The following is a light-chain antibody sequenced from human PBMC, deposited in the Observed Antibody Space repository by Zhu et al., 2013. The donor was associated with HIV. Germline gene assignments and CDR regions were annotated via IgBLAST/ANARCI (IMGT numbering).Light chain of an antibody. J-gene: IGKJ3*01. Sequence: EIVMTQSPATLSVSPGERATLFCRASQNIATNLAWYQQKPGQPPRLLIFGASTRATGVPDRFSGSGSGTDFTLTITSLQPDDFATYYCQHVNSNAAFGPGTKVDV. CDR2: GAS. V-gene: IGKV3-15*01. CDR1: QNIATN. CDR3: QHVNSNAA.